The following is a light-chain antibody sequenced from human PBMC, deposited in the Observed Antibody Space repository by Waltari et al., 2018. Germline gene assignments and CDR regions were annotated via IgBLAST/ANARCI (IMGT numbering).Light chain of an antibody. V-gene: IGKV1-5*03. Sequence: DIQMTQSPSSLSASVGDRVNITCRASQSIDMWLAWYQQKPGKAPKLLIQKASSVESGVPSRFRGSGSGTEFTLTISYLKPDDFATYYCQQYKSYSTFGQGTKLELK. J-gene: IGKJ2*01. CDR1: QSIDMW. CDR3: QQYKSYST. CDR2: KAS.